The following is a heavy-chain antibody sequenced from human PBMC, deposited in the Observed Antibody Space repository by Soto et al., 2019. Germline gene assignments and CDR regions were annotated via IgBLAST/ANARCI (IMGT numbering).Heavy chain of an antibody. J-gene: IGHJ6*02. D-gene: IGHD3-9*01. CDR1: GYSFTSYW. CDR2: IDPSDSYT. Sequence: GESLKISCKGSGYSFTSYWISWVRQMPGKGLEWMGRIDPSDSYTNYSPSFQGHVTISADKSISTAYLQWSSLRSEDTAVYYCARSEETYNDVLTGMDLYYYYFGMDVWGQGTTVTVSS. CDR3: ARSEETYNDVLTGMDLYYYYFGMDV. V-gene: IGHV5-10-1*01.